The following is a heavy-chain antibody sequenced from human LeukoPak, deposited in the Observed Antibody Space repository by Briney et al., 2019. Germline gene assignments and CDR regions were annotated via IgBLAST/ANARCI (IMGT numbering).Heavy chain of an antibody. Sequence: SETLSLTCTVSGYSISSGYYWGWIRQPPGKGLEWIGSIYHSGSTYYNPSLKSRVTISVDPSKNQFSLKLSSVTAADTAVYYCAREKDSSGWSYDYWGQGTLVTVSS. CDR2: IYHSGST. V-gene: IGHV4-38-2*02. D-gene: IGHD6-19*01. CDR3: AREKDSSGWSYDY. J-gene: IGHJ4*02. CDR1: GYSISSGYY.